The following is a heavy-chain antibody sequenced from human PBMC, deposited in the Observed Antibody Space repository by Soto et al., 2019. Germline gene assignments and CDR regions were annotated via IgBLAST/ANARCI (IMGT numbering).Heavy chain of an antibody. V-gene: IGHV4-34*02. Sequence: QVALQQWGAGLLKPSQTLSLTCAVYGESFNDYFWTWLRQSPGGGLEWLAEVHHTGTSYYNPSLKSRLAVSVDTSRKQFSLNLTSLPAADTATYYWASRNDSSRYFYGMGVLGPGTTVVVSS. CDR2: VHHTGTS. D-gene: IGHD6-13*01. J-gene: IGHJ6*02. CDR1: GESFNDYF. CDR3: ASRNDSSRYFYGMGV.